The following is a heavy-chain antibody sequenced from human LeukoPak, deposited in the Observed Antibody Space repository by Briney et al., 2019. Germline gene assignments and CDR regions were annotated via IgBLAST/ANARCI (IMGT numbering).Heavy chain of an antibody. CDR1: GFTFSSYS. CDR2: ISSSSSYI. Sequence: PGGSLRLSCAASGFTFSSYSMNWVRQAPGKGLEWVSSISSSSSYIYYADSVKGRFTISRDNAKNSLYLQMNSLRAEDTAVYYCARDPQPYSSSWYGELKYYYYYYGMDVWGQGTTVTVSS. CDR3: ARDPQPYSSSWYGELKYYYYYYGMDV. J-gene: IGHJ6*02. V-gene: IGHV3-21*01. D-gene: IGHD6-13*01.